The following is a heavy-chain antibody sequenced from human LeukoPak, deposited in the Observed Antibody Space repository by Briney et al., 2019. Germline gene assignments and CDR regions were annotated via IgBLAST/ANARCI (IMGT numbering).Heavy chain of an antibody. CDR1: GGSISSYY. CDR3: ARDYGSGSYVNWFDP. Sequence: PSETLSLTCTVSGGSISSYYWSWIRQPAGKGLEWIGRIYTSGSTNYNPSLKSRVTMSVDTSKNQFSLKLSSVTAAGTAVYYCARDYGSGSYVNWFDPWGQGTLVTVSS. J-gene: IGHJ5*02. CDR2: IYTSGST. V-gene: IGHV4-4*07. D-gene: IGHD3-10*01.